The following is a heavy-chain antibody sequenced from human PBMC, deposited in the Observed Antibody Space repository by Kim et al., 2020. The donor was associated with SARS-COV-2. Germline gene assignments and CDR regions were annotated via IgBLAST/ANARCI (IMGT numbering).Heavy chain of an antibody. D-gene: IGHD1-26*01. J-gene: IGHJ4*02. CDR2: NPSGGST. Sequence: NPSGGSTSYAQKFQGRVTMTRDTSTSTVYMELSSLRSEDTAVYYCAILGNWGQGTLVTVSS. V-gene: IGHV1-46*01. CDR3: AILGN.